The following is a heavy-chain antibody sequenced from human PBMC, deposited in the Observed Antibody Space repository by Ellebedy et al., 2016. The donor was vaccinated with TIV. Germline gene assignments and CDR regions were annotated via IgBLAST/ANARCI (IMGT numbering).Heavy chain of an antibody. CDR1: GFTFRDFG. J-gene: IGHJ6*02. CDR3: ARDRIAMIRGQFYYGMDV. Sequence: PGGSLRLSCAASGFTFRDFGIYWVRQAPGKGLEWVAVIWYDAANTFYADSVKGRYTISRDNSQNTVDLQMNSLRAEDTGIYYCARDRIAMIRGQFYYGMDVWGQGTTVTVS. D-gene: IGHD3-10*01. V-gene: IGHV3-33*01. CDR2: IWYDAANT.